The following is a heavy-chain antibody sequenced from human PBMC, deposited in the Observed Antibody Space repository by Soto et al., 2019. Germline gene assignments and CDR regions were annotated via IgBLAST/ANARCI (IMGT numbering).Heavy chain of an antibody. CDR1: GYTFSSRY. V-gene: IGHV1-46*01. J-gene: IGHJ6*01. Sequence: ASVKVSCKASGYTFSSRYLHWVRQAPGKGLEWVGIIDPKGGSTTYAQKFQGRVTMTKDTSTDTAYMELSSLTSDDTAVYYCARSGTADNFYAIEVLGQGTMVIVSS. CDR3: ARSGTADNFYAIEV. D-gene: IGHD1-1*01. CDR2: IDPKGGST.